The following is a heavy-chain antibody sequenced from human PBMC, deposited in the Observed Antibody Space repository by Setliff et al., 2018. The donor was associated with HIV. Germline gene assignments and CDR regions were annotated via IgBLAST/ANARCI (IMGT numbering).Heavy chain of an antibody. CDR3: ARGFTIFGVGFSADPTGNWFDP. Sequence: LLETLSLTCAVYGGSFSGFYWSWIRQAPGKGLEWIGEINHSGKTNYNPSLKSRITLSVDTSENQFALKLASVTAADTAVYYCARGFTIFGVGFSADPTGNWFDPWGQGTLVTVSS. V-gene: IGHV4-34*01. D-gene: IGHD3-3*01. CDR1: GGSFSGFY. CDR2: INHSGKT. J-gene: IGHJ5*02.